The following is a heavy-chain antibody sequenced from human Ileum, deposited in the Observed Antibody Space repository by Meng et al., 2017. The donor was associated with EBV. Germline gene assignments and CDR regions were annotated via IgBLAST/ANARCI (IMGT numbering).Heavy chain of an antibody. V-gene: IGHV4-39*01. D-gene: IGHD3-3*01. CDR2: IFYSGNT. Sequence: QLTLQGSGPGLVKSSETLSLTCTVSDGSINSRGYYWGWIRQHPGKGLEWIGSIFYSGNTYYNPSLESRVTISVDTSKNQFFLKVTSVTAADTAVYYCLRLREGTMAGSWGQGILVTVSS. CDR3: LRLREGTMAGS. J-gene: IGHJ5*02. CDR1: DGSINSRGYY.